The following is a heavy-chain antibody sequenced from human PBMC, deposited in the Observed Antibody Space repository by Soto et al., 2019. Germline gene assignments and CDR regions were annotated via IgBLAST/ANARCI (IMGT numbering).Heavy chain of an antibody. CDR1: GFSLSTSGMC. J-gene: IGHJ6*02. CDR3: ARISVAAAGTGYYYYYGMDV. V-gene: IGHV2-70*01. D-gene: IGHD6-13*01. Sequence: SGPTLVNPTQTLTLTCTFSGFSLSTSGMCVSWIRQPPGKALEWLALIDWDDDKYYSTSLKTRLTISKDTSKNQVVLTMTNMDPVDAATYYCARISVAAAGTGYYYYYGMDVWGQGTTVTVSS. CDR2: IDWDDDK.